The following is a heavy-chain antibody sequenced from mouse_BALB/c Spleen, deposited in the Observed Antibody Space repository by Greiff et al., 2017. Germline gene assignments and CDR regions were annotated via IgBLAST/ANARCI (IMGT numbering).Heavy chain of an antibody. CDR1: GYTFTSYY. CDR2: INPSNGGT. J-gene: IGHJ3*01. CDR3: TRTITTRGWFAY. D-gene: IGHD2-4*01. Sequence: QVQLQQPGAELVKPGASVKLSCKASGYTFTSYYMYWVKQRPGQGLEWIGGINPSNGGTNFNEKFKSKATLTVDKSSSTAYMQLSSLTSEDSAVYYCTRTITTRGWFAYWGQGTLVTVSA. V-gene: IGHV1S81*02.